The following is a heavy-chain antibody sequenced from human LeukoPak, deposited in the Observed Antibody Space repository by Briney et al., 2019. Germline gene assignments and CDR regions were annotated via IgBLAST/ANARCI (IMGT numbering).Heavy chain of an antibody. D-gene: IGHD2-2*01. J-gene: IGHJ4*02. CDR3: AKSNFSRIPWY. Sequence: PGGSLRLSCTASGFTFSSYWMSWVRQAPGKGLEWVANIKHDGSEKYYVDSVKGRFTISRDNAKNSLYLQMNSLRAEDTAVYYCAKSNFSRIPWYWGQGTLVTVSS. CDR1: GFTFSSYW. V-gene: IGHV3-7*03. CDR2: IKHDGSEK.